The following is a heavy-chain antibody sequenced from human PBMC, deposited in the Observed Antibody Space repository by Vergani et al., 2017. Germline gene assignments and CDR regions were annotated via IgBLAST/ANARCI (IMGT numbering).Heavy chain of an antibody. Sequence: QVQLVQTGTEVKKPGASVEVSCKASGYTFTAYYMHWVRQAPGQGLEWMGWLNPNTGDIKYSQKFQGRVTMTRGTSISTAYMELSSLRSDDTAVYYCARGFGSGSSLFDYWGQGALVTVSS. D-gene: IGHD3-10*01. CDR3: ARGFGSGSSLFDY. V-gene: IGHV1-2*02. CDR1: GYTFTAYY. J-gene: IGHJ4*02. CDR2: LNPNTGDI.